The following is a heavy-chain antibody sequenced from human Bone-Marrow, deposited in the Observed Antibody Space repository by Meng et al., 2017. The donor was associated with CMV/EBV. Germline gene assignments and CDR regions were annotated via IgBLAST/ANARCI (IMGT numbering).Heavy chain of an antibody. CDR3: ARSSENYYYYGMDV. CDR2: ISGSGGGT. CDR1: GFIFSSYA. J-gene: IGHJ6*02. Sequence: GGSLRLSCAASGFIFSSYAMSWVRQAPGKGLEWVSTISGSGGGTYYADSVKGRFTISRDNAKNSLYLQMNSLRAEDTAVYYCARSSENYYYYGMDVWGQGTTVTVSS. D-gene: IGHD1-14*01. V-gene: IGHV3-23*01.